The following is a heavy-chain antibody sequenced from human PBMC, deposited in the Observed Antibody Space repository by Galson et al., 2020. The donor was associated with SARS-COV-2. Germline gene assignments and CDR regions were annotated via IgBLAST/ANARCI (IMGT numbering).Heavy chain of an antibody. V-gene: IGHV3-30*18. J-gene: IGHJ3*02. CDR1: GFTFSSYG. D-gene: IGHD3-22*01. CDR3: AKETSGRYYYDSSGYYFIGAFDI. CDR2: ISYDGSNK. Sequence: SCAASGFTFSSYGMHWVRQAPGKGLEWVAVISYDGSNKYYADSVKGRFTISRDNSKNTLYLQMNSLRAEDTAVYYCAKETSGRYYYDSSGYYFIGAFDIWGQGTMVTVSS.